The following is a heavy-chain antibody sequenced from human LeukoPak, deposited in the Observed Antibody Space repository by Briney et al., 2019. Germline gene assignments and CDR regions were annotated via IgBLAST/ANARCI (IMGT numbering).Heavy chain of an antibody. CDR2: IIPIFGTA. CDR1: GGTFSSYA. V-gene: IGHV1-69*13. D-gene: IGHD4-17*01. J-gene: IGHJ4*02. Sequence: GASVKVSCKASGGTFSSYAISWVQQAPGQGLEWMEGIIPIFGTAKYAQKFQGRVTITADESTSTTYMELSSLRSEDTAVYYCARDNDYGDYSFDYWGQGTLVTVSS. CDR3: ARDNDYGDYSFDY.